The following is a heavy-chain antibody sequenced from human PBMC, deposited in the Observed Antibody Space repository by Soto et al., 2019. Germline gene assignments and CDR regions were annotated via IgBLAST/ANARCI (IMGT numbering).Heavy chain of an antibody. Sequence: PSLTMSLPCTLSGSCITSYSRIRIRQPTGKGREWIGKINHSGTTNHNPSLKNRVIISVDTSKKRFCLRLISVTAAYSAVYYCARGSDYTSSFDYWGQGTLVTVSS. CDR1: GSCITSYS. CDR3: ARGSDYTSSFDY. CDR2: INHSGTT. V-gene: IGHV4-34*01. D-gene: IGHD3-16*01. J-gene: IGHJ4*02.